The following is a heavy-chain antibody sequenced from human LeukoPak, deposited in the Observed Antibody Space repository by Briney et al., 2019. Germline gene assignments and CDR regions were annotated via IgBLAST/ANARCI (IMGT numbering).Heavy chain of an antibody. Sequence: ASVKVSCKTSGYTFTDYYPHWVRQAPGQGLEWMGWINPNSGGTSSAQKFQGRVTMTRDTSIATVYMEVTWLTSDDTAIYYCARADRLDGGPYLIGPWGQGTLVTVSS. CDR2: INPNSGGT. CDR3: ARADRLDGGPYLIGP. D-gene: IGHD2-21*01. V-gene: IGHV1-2*02. CDR1: GYTFTDYY. J-gene: IGHJ5*02.